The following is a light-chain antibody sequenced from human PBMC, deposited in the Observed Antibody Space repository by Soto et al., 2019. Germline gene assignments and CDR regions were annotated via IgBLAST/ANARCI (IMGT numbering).Light chain of an antibody. V-gene: IGKV3-15*01. CDR1: QTIGSN. Sequence: EIVMTQSPVTLSVSPGERATLSCRASQTIGSNLVWYQQRPGQAPRLLIYGAFTRAAGVQARFSGSGSGTEFTLPISSLQSEDSAVYYCQQFNKCTRTFGQGTK. CDR2: GAF. CDR3: QQFNKCTRT. J-gene: IGKJ1*01.